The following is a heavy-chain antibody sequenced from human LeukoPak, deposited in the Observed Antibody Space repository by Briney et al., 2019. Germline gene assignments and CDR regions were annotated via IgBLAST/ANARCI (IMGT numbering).Heavy chain of an antibody. CDR1: GYSISSGFY. J-gene: IGHJ5*02. CDR3: VRWASTPSWFDP. Sequence: PSETLSLTCGVSGYSISSGFYWGWSRQPPGRGPEWIGNIHHSVSTYYNPSLKSRGTISVDTSKNQFSLKLNSVTAAATAVYYCVRWASTPSWFDPWGQGTLVTVSS. CDR2: IHHSVST. V-gene: IGHV4-38-2*01.